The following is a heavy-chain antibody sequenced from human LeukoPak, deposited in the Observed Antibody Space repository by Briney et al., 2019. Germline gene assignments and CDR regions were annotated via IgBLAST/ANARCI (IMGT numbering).Heavy chain of an antibody. V-gene: IGHV4-4*02. CDR3: ARDLAVAGYYFDY. D-gene: IGHD6-19*01. CDR1: GDSINSNHW. J-gene: IGHJ4*02. Sequence: SGTLSLTCTVSGDSINSNHWWHWVRQPPGKGLEWIGEIYRSGSTNYNPSLKSRVTISVDTSKNQFSLKLSSVTAADTAVYYCARDLAVAGYYFDYWGQGTLVTVSS. CDR2: IYRSGST.